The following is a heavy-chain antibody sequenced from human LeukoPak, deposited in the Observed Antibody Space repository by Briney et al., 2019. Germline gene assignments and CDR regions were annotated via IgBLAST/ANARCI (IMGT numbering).Heavy chain of an antibody. Sequence: ASVKVSCKASGYTFTSYGIRWVRQAPGQGLEWMGWISAYNGNTNYAQKLQGRVTMTTDTSTSTAYMELRSLRSDDTAVYYCARDRDWLSHDAFDIWGQGTMVTVSS. CDR2: ISAYNGNT. CDR3: ARDRDWLSHDAFDI. J-gene: IGHJ3*02. V-gene: IGHV1-18*04. D-gene: IGHD3/OR15-3a*01. CDR1: GYTFTSYG.